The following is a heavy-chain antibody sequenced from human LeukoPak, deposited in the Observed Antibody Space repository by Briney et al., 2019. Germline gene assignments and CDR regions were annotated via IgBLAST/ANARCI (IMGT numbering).Heavy chain of an antibody. V-gene: IGHV3-9*03. CDR3: AKDAYSASPRGYYMDV. CDR2: ISSNSGSM. Sequence: GGSLRLSCAASGFSFDDYAMHCVRQVPGKGLEWVSGISSNSGSMGYADSVKGRFTISRDNAKNSLYLQMNSLRVEAMGLHSWAKDAYSASPRGYYMDVWGKGTTVTVSS. J-gene: IGHJ6*03. D-gene: IGHD6-13*01. CDR1: GFSFDDYA.